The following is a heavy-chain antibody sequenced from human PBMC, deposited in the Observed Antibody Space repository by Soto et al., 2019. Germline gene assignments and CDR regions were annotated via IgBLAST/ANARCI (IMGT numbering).Heavy chain of an antibody. CDR2: ISGSGGST. D-gene: IGHD1-26*01. Sequence: GGSLRLSCAASGFTFDDYTMHWVRQAPGKGLEWVSAISGSGGSTYYADSVKGRFTISRDNSKNTLYLQMNSLRAEDTAVYYCAKSAIVGATPFDYWGQGTLVTVSS. CDR1: GFTFDDYT. V-gene: IGHV3-23*01. CDR3: AKSAIVGATPFDY. J-gene: IGHJ4*02.